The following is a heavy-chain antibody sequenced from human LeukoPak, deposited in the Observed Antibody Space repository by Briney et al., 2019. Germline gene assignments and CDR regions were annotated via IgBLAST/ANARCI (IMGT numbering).Heavy chain of an antibody. V-gene: IGHV3-21*04. CDR1: RFIFSSYS. Sequence: GGSLRLSCAASRFIFSSYSMNWVRQAPGKGLEWVSYISDSSSYTYYADSVKGRFTISRDNAKNSLYLQMNSLRAEDTAVYYCAKDRSWIAKGNWFDPWGQGTLVTVSS. CDR2: ISDSSSYT. CDR3: AKDRSWIAKGNWFDP. J-gene: IGHJ5*02. D-gene: IGHD2-21*01.